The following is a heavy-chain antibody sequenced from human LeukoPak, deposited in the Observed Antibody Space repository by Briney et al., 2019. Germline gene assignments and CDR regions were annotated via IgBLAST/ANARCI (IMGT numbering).Heavy chain of an antibody. CDR1: GFTFSDYN. J-gene: IGHJ5*02. CDR2: IYYSGST. CDR3: ARDSTFYGSGSFSINWFDP. Sequence: GSLRLSCAASGFTFSDYNMRWIRQAPGKGLEWIGYIYYSGSTNYNPSLKSRVTISLDTSKNHFSLTLTSVTAADTAVYFCARDSTFYGSGSFSINWFDPWGQGILVTVSS. D-gene: IGHD3-10*01. V-gene: IGHV4-59*12.